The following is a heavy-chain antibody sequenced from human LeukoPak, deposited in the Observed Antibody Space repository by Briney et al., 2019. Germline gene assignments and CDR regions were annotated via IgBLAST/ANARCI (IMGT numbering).Heavy chain of an antibody. J-gene: IGHJ3*02. V-gene: IGHV3-7*01. Sequence: GGSLRLSCAASGFTFSSYWMSWVRQAPGKGLEWVANIKQDGSEKYYVDSVKGRFTISRDNPKNSLYLQMNSLRAEDTAVYYCARRDGIVVVVAAWAFDIWGQGTMVTVSS. CDR1: GFTFSSYW. D-gene: IGHD2-15*01. CDR3: ARRDGIVVVVAAWAFDI. CDR2: IKQDGSEK.